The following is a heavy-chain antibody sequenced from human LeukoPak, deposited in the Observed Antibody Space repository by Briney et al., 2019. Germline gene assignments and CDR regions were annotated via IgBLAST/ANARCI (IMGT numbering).Heavy chain of an antibody. CDR3: ARGSIVGATPGDY. V-gene: IGHV1-8*01. Sequence: GASVKVSCKASGYTFTGYDINWVRQATGQGLEWMGWMNPNSGNTGYAQKFQGRVTITRNTSISTAYMELSSLRSEDTAVYYCARGSIVGATPGDYWGQGTLVTVSS. CDR1: GYTFTGYD. D-gene: IGHD1-26*01. CDR2: MNPNSGNT. J-gene: IGHJ4*02.